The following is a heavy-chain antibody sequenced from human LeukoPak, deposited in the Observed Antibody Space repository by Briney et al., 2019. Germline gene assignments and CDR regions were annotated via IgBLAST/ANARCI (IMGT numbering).Heavy chain of an antibody. CDR3: AREGGATSFDY. CDR2: INQDGSDK. Sequence: GGSLRLSCAASGFTLSSFWMNWVRRTPGKGLEWVASINQDGSDKYYVDSVKGRFTISRDNAKKSLYLEMSSLRAEDTAVYYCAREGGATSFDYWGQGTLVTVSS. J-gene: IGHJ4*02. CDR1: GFTLSSFW. D-gene: IGHD1-26*01. V-gene: IGHV3-7*01.